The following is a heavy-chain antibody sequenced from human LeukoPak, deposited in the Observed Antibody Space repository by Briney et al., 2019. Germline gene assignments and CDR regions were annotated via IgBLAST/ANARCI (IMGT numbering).Heavy chain of an antibody. V-gene: IGHV1-69*04. D-gene: IGHD2-15*01. CDR2: IIPILGIA. Sequence: ASVNVSCKASGATFSSYAISWMRQAPGQGLELMGRIIPILGIANYAQQFQGRVTITADKSTSTAYMELSSLRSEDTAVYYCARVLCSGGSCYYYYYGMDVWGQGTTVTVSS. CDR1: GATFSSYA. CDR3: ARVLCSGGSCYYYYYGMDV. J-gene: IGHJ6*02.